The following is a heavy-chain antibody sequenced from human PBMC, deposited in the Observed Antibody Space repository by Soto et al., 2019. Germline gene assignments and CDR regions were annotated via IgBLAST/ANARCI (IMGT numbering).Heavy chain of an antibody. J-gene: IGHJ4*02. D-gene: IGHD3-22*01. CDR3: AKVFPVVTDWVY. V-gene: IGHV3-30*18. CDR1: GFTFSSYG. Sequence: QVQLVESGGGVVQPGRSLRLSCAASGFTFSSYGMHWVRQAPGKGLEWVAVISYDGSNKYYADSVKGRFTISRDNSKNTLYLQMNRLRAEDRAVYYCAKVFPVVTDWVYWGQGTLVTVSS. CDR2: ISYDGSNK.